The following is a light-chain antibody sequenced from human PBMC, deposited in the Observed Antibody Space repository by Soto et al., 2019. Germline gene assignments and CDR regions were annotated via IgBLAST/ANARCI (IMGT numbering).Light chain of an antibody. J-gene: IGKJ1*01. Sequence: DIQMTQSPSTLSASVGDRVTITCRASQSISTWLAWYQQKPGKAPKLLIYQASSLEVGVPLRFSGSESGTEFTLTINSLQPDDFATYYCQEYNTYSWTFGQGTKVDIK. CDR1: QSISTW. V-gene: IGKV1-5*03. CDR3: QEYNTYSWT. CDR2: QAS.